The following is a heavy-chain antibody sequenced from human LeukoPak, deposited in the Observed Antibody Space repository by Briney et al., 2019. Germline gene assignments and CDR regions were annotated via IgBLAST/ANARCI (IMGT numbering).Heavy chain of an antibody. V-gene: IGHV1-69*04. Sequence: SVKVSCKASGGTFSSYAISWVRQAPGQGLEWMGRIIPILGIANYAQKLQGRVTLTTDTSTSTAYMELRSLRSDDTAVYYCARDPPTAVASGRHDYWGQGTLVTVSS. CDR1: GGTFSSYA. D-gene: IGHD5-18*01. CDR3: ARDPPTAVASGRHDY. J-gene: IGHJ4*02. CDR2: IIPILGIA.